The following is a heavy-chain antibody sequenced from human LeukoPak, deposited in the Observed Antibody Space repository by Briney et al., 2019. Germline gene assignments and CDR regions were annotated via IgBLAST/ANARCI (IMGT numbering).Heavy chain of an antibody. CDR2: MNPNSGNT. CDR3: ARGRKLWWSMEGAHDAFDI. J-gene: IGHJ3*02. Sequence: ASVKVSCKASGYTFTSYDINWVRQATGQGLEWMGWMNPNSGNTGYAQKFQGRVTMTRNTSISTAYMELSSLRSEDTAVYYCARGRKLWWSMEGAHDAFDIWGQGTMVTVSS. D-gene: IGHD2-8*02. V-gene: IGHV1-8*01. CDR1: GYTFTSYD.